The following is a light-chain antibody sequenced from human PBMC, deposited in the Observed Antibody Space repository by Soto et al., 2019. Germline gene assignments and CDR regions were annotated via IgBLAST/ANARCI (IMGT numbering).Light chain of an antibody. J-gene: IGKJ1*01. CDR2: AAS. CDR3: QQYNSYRT. Sequence: DIQMTQSPSSLSASVGDRVTITCWASQGISNYLSWYQQKPGKVPKLLIYAASSLQSGVPSRFSGSGSGTDFTLTISSLQPEDVATYYCQQYNSYRTFGQGTKVDIK. V-gene: IGKV1-27*01. CDR1: QGISNY.